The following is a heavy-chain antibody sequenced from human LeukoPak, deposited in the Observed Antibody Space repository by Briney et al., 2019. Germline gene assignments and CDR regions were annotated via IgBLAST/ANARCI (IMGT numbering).Heavy chain of an antibody. CDR3: AKGPTSSGNYVHFDH. CDR1: GFTFSSYA. V-gene: IGHV3-30*18. Sequence: PGGSLRLSCAASGFTFSSYAMHWVRQVPGKGLEWVALISYDGNSIYYGDSVKGRFTISRDNSKNTVYVRMNSLRADDTAVYYCAKGPTSSGNYVHFDHWGQGTLVTVSS. D-gene: IGHD3-22*01. J-gene: IGHJ4*02. CDR2: ISYDGNSI.